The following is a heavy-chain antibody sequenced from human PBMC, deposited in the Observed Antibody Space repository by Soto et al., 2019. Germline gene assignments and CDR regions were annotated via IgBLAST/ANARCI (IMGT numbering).Heavy chain of an antibody. CDR2: INHSGST. CDR1: GGSFSGYY. D-gene: IGHD6-13*01. V-gene: IGHV4-34*01. CDR3: ASGQQLEKRIDY. Sequence: QVQLQQWGAGLLKPSETLSLTCAVYGGSFSGYYWSWIRQPPGKGLEWIGEINHSGSTNYNPSLNSRVTISVDTSKNQFSLKLSSVTAADTAVYYCASGQQLEKRIDYWGQVTLVTVSS. J-gene: IGHJ4*02.